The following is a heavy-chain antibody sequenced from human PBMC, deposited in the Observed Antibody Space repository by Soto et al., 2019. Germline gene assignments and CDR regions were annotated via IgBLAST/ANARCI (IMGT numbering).Heavy chain of an antibody. CDR3: AKSDYYDSSGSPREAFDI. D-gene: IGHD3-22*01. CDR2: ISGSGGST. J-gene: IGHJ3*02. Sequence: EVQLLESGGGLVQPGGSLRLSCAASGFTFSSYAMSWVRQAPGKGLEWVSAISGSGGSTYYADSVKGRFTISRDNSKNTLYLQMNSLRAEDTAVYYCAKSDYYDSSGSPREAFDIWGQGTMVTVSS. V-gene: IGHV3-23*01. CDR1: GFTFSSYA.